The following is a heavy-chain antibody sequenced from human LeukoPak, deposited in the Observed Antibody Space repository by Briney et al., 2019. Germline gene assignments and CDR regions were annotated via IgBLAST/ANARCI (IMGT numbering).Heavy chain of an antibody. CDR3: AKKNYCDG. CDR2: ISHDGSNI. J-gene: IGHJ4*02. V-gene: IGHV3-30*18. Sequence: GGSLRLSCAASGFTFSSYGMHWVRQAPGKGLEWVAVISHDGSNIYYGDSVKGRFSISRDNAKNSLYLQMNSLRAEDTAVYYCAKKNYCDGWGQGTLVTVSS. CDR1: GFTFSSYG.